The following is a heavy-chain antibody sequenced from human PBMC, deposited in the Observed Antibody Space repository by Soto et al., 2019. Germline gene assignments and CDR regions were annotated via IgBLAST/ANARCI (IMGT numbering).Heavy chain of an antibody. D-gene: IGHD2-15*01. CDR1: GFIFTSFG. V-gene: IGHV3-30*03. Sequence: QVQLVESGGGVVQPGTSLKLSCATSGFIFTSFGMHWLRQAPGKGLEWVAVISYDGIDENYADSVKGRFAISRDKSKSTVHLPMITLRVEDPAVYYCPDACRRMAAVAPAVYWAQGTLVTVSS. CDR3: PDACRRMAAVAPAVY. J-gene: IGHJ4*02. CDR2: ISYDGIDE.